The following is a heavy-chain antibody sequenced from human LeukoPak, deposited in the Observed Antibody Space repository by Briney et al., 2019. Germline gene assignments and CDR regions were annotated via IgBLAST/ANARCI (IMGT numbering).Heavy chain of an antibody. V-gene: IGHV4-38-2*02. CDR1: GYSIRSGYY. CDR3: AREEETTNFYY. CDR2: THHSGTT. Sequence: SETLSLTCAVSGYSIRSGYYWGWIRQPPGKGLEWIGSTHHSGTTYYNPPLKRRVTISVDTAKNQFSLSLSSVTAADTAVYYCAREEETTNFYYWGQGTLVTVSS. J-gene: IGHJ4*02. D-gene: IGHD1/OR15-1a*01.